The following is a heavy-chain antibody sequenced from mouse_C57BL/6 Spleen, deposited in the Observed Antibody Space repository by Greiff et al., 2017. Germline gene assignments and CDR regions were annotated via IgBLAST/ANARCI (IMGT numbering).Heavy chain of an antibody. J-gene: IGHJ1*03. CDR1: GYTFTSYW. D-gene: IGHD2-1*01. CDR3: ARSTKGYFDV. CDR2: IDPSDSYT. V-gene: IGHV1-59*01. Sequence: QVQLQQPGAELVRPGTSVKLSCKASGYTFTSYWMHWVTQRPGQGLEWIGVIDPSDSYTNYNQKFKGKATLTVDTSSSTAYMQLSSLTSEDSAVYYCARSTKGYFDVWGTGTTVTVSS.